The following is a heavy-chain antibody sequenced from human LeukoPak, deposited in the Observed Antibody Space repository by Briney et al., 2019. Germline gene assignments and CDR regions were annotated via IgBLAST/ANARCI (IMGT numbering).Heavy chain of an antibody. D-gene: IGHD4-17*01. Sequence: SETLSLTCTVSGGSISSGGYYWSWIRQHPGKGLEWIGYIYYSGSTYYNPSLKSRVTISVDTSKNQFSLKLSSVTAADTAVYYCARQAVTDAFDIWGQGTMVTVSS. CDR2: IYYSGST. CDR3: ARQAVTDAFDI. J-gene: IGHJ3*02. V-gene: IGHV4-31*03. CDR1: GGSISSGGYY.